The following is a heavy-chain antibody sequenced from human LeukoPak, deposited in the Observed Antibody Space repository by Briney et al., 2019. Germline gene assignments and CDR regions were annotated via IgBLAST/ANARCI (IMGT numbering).Heavy chain of an antibody. J-gene: IGHJ4*02. D-gene: IGHD3-10*02. Sequence: GGSLRLSCAASGFTFDDYGMHWVRQAPGKGLEWVSGISWNSGSIGYVDSVKGRFTISRDNAKNSLFLQMNGLRADDTAVYYCTRENYVPDSWGQGTLVTVSS. V-gene: IGHV3-9*01. CDR3: TRENYVPDS. CDR2: ISWNSGSI. CDR1: GFTFDDYG.